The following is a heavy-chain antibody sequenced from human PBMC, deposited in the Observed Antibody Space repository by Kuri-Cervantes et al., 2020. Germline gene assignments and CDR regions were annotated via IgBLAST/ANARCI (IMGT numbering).Heavy chain of an antibody. Sequence: ASVKVSCKASGYTFTGYYMHWVRQAPGQGLEWMGWINPNSGGTGYAQKFQGRVTMTRNTSISTAYMELSSLRSEDTAVYYCARAIGMGTYYYYGMDVWGQGTTVTVSS. D-gene: IGHD3-16*02. CDR2: INPNSGGT. V-gene: IGHV1-2*02. J-gene: IGHJ6*02. CDR1: GYTFTGYY. CDR3: ARAIGMGTYYYYGMDV.